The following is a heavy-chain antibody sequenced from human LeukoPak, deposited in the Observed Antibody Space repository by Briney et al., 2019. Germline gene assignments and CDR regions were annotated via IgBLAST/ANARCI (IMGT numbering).Heavy chain of an antibody. D-gene: IGHD3-10*01. CDR1: GGTFSSYA. J-gene: IGHJ6*03. CDR2: IIPIFGTA. V-gene: IGHV1-69*05. Sequence: SVKVSCKASGGTFSSYAISWVRQAPGQGLEWMGGIIPIFGTANYAQKFQGRVTITTDESTSTAYMELSSLRSEDTAVCYCARVAGATMAPYYMDVWGKGTTVTVSS. CDR3: ARVAGATMAPYYMDV.